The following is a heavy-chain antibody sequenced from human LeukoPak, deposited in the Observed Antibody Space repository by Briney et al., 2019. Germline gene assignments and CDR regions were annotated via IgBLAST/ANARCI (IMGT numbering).Heavy chain of an antibody. CDR1: GGSISSGDYY. CDR3: ARGVVTGYNWFDP. CDR2: IYYSGST. Sequence: SQTLSLTCTVSGGSISSGDYYWSWIRQPPGKGLEWIGYIYYSGSTYYNPSPKSRVTISVDTSKNQFSLKLSSVTAADTAVYYCARGVVTGYNWFDPRGQGTLVTVSS. J-gene: IGHJ5*02. D-gene: IGHD2-21*02. V-gene: IGHV4-30-4*01.